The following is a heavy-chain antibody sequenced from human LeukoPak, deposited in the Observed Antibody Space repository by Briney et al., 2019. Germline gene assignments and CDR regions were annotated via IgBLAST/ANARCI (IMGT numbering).Heavy chain of an antibody. CDR3: CTSPSFGSSWYQFNY. CDR1: GLTFYTYA. D-gene: IGHD6-13*01. Sequence: GGSLRHSCSVSGLTFYTYAMSWVRQAPGKGLEWVSAISGRDGRTYYTDSVKGRFTISRDNSKNTLYLQMNSLRAEDTAVYYCCTSPSFGSSWYQFNYWGQGALVTVSS. V-gene: IGHV3-23*01. CDR2: ISGRDGRT. J-gene: IGHJ4*02.